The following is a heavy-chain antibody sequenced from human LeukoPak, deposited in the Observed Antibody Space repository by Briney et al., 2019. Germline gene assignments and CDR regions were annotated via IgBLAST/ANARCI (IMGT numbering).Heavy chain of an antibody. D-gene: IGHD3-22*01. Sequence: GGSLRLSCAASGFTFSSYGMHWVRQAPGKGLEWVAVISYDGSNKYYADSVKGRFTISRDNSKSTLYLQMNSLRAEDTAVYYCAKDAGYDSSGYPDYWGQGTLVTVSS. CDR1: GFTFSSYG. J-gene: IGHJ4*02. V-gene: IGHV3-30*18. CDR3: AKDAGYDSSGYPDY. CDR2: ISYDGSNK.